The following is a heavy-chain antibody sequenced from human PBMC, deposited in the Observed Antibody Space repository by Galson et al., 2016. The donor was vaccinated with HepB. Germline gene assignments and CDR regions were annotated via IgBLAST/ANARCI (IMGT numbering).Heavy chain of an antibody. CDR2: IYWDDDK. J-gene: IGHJ4*02. CDR1: GFSLSTSGVG. V-gene: IGHV2-5*02. D-gene: IGHD3-22*01. CDR3: AHHKYDSSGYYMSGLLDY. Sequence: PALVKPTQTLTLTCTLSGFSLSTSGVGVGWIRQPPGKALEWLALIYWDDDKRYRSSLKSRLTITKDTSKNQVVLTMTNMDPVDTATYYCAHHKYDSSGYYMSGLLDYWGQGTLVTVSS.